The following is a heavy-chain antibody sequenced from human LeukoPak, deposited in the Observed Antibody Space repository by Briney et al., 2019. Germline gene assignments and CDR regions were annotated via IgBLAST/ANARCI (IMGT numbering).Heavy chain of an antibody. V-gene: IGHV3-53*01. CDR3: AKNRDSSGWYFDY. CDR2: IYSGGST. CDR1: GFXVSSNY. J-gene: IGHJ4*02. D-gene: IGHD6-19*01. Sequence: PGGSLRLSCAVSGFXVSSNYMSWVREAPGKGLEWVSVIYSGGSTYYADSVNGRFTISRDNSNNTMYLQMNSLRAEDTAVYYCAKNRDSSGWYFDYWGQGTLVTVSS.